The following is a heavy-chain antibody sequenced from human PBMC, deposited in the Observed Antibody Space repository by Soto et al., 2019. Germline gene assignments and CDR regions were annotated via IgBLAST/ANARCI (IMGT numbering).Heavy chain of an antibody. CDR3: ARTMEWLYVEV. Sequence: LQLQESGSGLVKPSQTLSLTCTVSGDSIPSNTYAWSWIRQAPGKGLEWIGYIHYNGNSYYYPSLRSRLTISIDTSKKQFSLNLTSVTAADTAVYYCARTMEWLYVEVWGQGTTVTVSS. D-gene: IGHD3-3*01. CDR2: IHYNGNS. V-gene: IGHV4-30-2*01. J-gene: IGHJ6*02. CDR1: GDSIPSNTYA.